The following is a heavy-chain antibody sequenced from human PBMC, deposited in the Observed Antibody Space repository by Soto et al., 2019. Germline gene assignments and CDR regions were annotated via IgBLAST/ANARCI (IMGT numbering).Heavy chain of an antibody. D-gene: IGHD6-13*01. CDR1: GGTFSSYA. CDR3: ARELLYSSSGYNWFDX. J-gene: IGHJ5*02. V-gene: IGHV1-69*13. CDR2: IIPIFGTA. Sequence: SVKVSCKASGGTFSSYAISWVRQAPGQGLEWMGGIIPIFGTANYAQKFQGRVTITADESTSTAYMELSSLRSEDTAVYYCARELLYSSSGYNWFDXCGQGNLVTVAS.